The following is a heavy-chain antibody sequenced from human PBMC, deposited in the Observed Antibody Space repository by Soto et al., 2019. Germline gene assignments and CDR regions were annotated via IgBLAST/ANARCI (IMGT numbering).Heavy chain of an antibody. CDR2: IIPILGIP. Sequence: QVKLVQSGAEVRKPGSSVRVSCKTSGATLSNQIIGWVRQAPGQGLEWMGRIIPILGIPNYSQRFQDRLTITADRSTSTVHMELSSLRSEDTAMYFCARGGSVDYGDYNNWGQGTLVTVSS. D-gene: IGHD4-17*01. CDR1: GATLSNQI. CDR3: ARGGSVDYGDYNN. J-gene: IGHJ4*02. V-gene: IGHV1-69*02.